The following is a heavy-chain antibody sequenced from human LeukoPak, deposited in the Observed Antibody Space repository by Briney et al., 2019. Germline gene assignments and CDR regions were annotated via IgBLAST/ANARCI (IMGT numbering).Heavy chain of an antibody. V-gene: IGHV3-30-3*01. J-gene: IGHJ4*02. CDR1: GFTFSSYA. D-gene: IGHD4-23*01. CDR2: ISYDGSNK. CDR3: AREGLLRWSTLGDFDY. Sequence: PGRSLRLSCAASGFTFSSYAMHWVRQAPGQGLEWVAVISYDGSNKYYADSVKGRFTISRDNSKNTLYLQMNSLRAEDTAVYYCAREGLLRWSTLGDFDYWAREPWSPSPQ.